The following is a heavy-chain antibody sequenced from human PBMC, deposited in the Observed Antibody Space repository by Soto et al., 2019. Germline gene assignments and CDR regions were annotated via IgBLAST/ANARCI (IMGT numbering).Heavy chain of an antibody. CDR2: INHSGST. Sequence: PSETLSLTCAVYGGSFSGYYWSWIRQPPGKGLEWIGEINHSGSTNYNPSLKSRVTISVDTSKNQFSLKLSSVTAADTAVYYCARTYYYGSGSYYNSTENYYMDVWGKGATVTVSS. V-gene: IGHV4-34*01. CDR1: GGSFSGYY. D-gene: IGHD3-10*01. CDR3: ARTYYYGSGSYYNSTENYYMDV. J-gene: IGHJ6*03.